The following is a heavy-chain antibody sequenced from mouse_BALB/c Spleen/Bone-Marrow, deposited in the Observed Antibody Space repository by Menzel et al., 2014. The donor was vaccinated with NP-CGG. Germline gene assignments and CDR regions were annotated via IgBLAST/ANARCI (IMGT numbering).Heavy chain of an antibody. Sequence: EVQLVESGGGLVQPGGSLRLSCATSGFTLTDYYMSWVRQPPGKALEWLGFIRNKANGYTTEYSASVKGRFTISRDNSQSILYLQMNTLRAEDSATYYCARDRRYDLAWFAYWGQGTLVTVSA. CDR2: IRNKANGYTT. V-gene: IGHV7-3*02. J-gene: IGHJ3*01. CDR3: ARDRRYDLAWFAY. CDR1: GFTLTDYY. D-gene: IGHD2-14*01.